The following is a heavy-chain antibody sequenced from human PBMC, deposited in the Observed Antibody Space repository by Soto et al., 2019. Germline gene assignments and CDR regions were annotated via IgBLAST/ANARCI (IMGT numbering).Heavy chain of an antibody. CDR2: IIPIFGTA. Sequence: GASVKVSCKASGGTFSSYAISWVRQAPGQGLEWMGGIIPIFGTANYAQKFQGRVTITADESTSTAYMELSSLRSEDTAVYYCARDLRGYCSGGSCLPYYYGMDVWGQGTTVTVS. J-gene: IGHJ6*02. CDR1: GGTFSSYA. D-gene: IGHD2-15*01. CDR3: ARDLRGYCSGGSCLPYYYGMDV. V-gene: IGHV1-69*13.